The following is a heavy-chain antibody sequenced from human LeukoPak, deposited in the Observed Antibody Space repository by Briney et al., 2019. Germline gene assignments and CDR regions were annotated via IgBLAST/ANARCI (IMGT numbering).Heavy chain of an antibody. Sequence: ASVKVSCKASGGTFSSYAISWVRQAPGQGLEWMGGIIPIFGTANYAQKFQGRVTITADESTSTAYMELSSLRSEDTAVYYCARARYDFWSGYHRSGGGDYMDVWGKGTTVTVSS. J-gene: IGHJ6*03. CDR3: ARARYDFWSGYHRSGGGDYMDV. CDR2: IIPIFGTA. D-gene: IGHD3-3*01. V-gene: IGHV1-69*13. CDR1: GGTFSSYA.